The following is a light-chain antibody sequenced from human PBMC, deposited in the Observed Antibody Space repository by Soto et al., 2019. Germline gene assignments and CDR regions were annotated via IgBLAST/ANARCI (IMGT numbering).Light chain of an antibody. CDR2: EVS. Sequence: QSALTQPPSASGSPGQSVTISCTGTSSDVGGYNYVSWYQQHPGKAPKLMIYEVSKRPSGVPDRFSGFKSGNAASLTVSRLQAEDEADYYCSSDAGSNIYVFGTGTKLTVL. CDR1: SSDVGGYNY. J-gene: IGLJ1*01. CDR3: SSDAGSNIYV. V-gene: IGLV2-8*01.